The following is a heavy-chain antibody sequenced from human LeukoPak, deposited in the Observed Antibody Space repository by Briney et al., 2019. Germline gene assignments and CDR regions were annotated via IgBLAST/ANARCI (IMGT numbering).Heavy chain of an antibody. CDR1: GYTFTSYA. J-gene: IGHJ4*02. V-gene: IGHV1-3*01. CDR2: INAGNGNT. D-gene: IGHD3-10*01. Sequence: ASVKVSCKASGYTFTSYAMHWVRQAPGQRLEWMGWINAGNGNTKYSQKFQGRVTITRDTSASTAYMELSSLRSEDTAVYYCARDYYGSGSPGSFDYWGQGTLATVSS. CDR3: ARDYYGSGSPGSFDY.